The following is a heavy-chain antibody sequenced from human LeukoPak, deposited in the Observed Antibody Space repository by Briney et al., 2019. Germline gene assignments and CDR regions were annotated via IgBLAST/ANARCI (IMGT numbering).Heavy chain of an antibody. CDR2: ISSSSTTI. V-gene: IGHV3-48*01. Sequence: GGSLRLSCAASGFTFSSYSMNWVRQAPGKGLEWVSYISSSSTTIYYADSVKGRFTISRGNAKNSLYLQMNSLRAEDTAVYYCAELGITMIGGVWGKGTTVTISS. CDR1: GFTFSSYS. J-gene: IGHJ6*04. D-gene: IGHD3-10*02. CDR3: AELGITMIGGV.